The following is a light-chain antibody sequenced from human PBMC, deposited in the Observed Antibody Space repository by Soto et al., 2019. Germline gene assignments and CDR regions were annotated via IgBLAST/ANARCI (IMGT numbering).Light chain of an antibody. Sequence: DIVLTQSPATLSLSPGEGATLSCRASQSVSSDLVWYQQKPGQAPRLLIYDASNRATGIPARFSGGWSGTDFTLTISSLEPEDFAVYYCQQRRAWPITFGQGTRLEI. CDR2: DAS. CDR1: QSVSSD. J-gene: IGKJ5*01. V-gene: IGKV3-11*01. CDR3: QQRRAWPIT.